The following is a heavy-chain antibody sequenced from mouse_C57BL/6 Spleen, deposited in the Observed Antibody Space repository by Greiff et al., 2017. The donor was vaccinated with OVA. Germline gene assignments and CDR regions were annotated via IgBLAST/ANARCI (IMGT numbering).Heavy chain of an antibody. Sequence: ESGPGLVKPSQSLSLTCSVTGYSITSGYYWNWIRQFPGNKLEWMGYISYDGSNNYNPSLKNRISITRDTSKNQFFLKLNSVTTEDTATYYCAREDLCPDDWGKGTTLTVSS. CDR3: AREDLCPDD. CDR2: ISYDGSN. D-gene: IGHD6-5*01. V-gene: IGHV3-6*01. J-gene: IGHJ2*01. CDR1: GYSITSGYY.